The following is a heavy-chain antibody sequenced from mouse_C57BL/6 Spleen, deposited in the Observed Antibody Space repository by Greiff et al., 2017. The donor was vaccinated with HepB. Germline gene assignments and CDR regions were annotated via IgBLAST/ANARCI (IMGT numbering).Heavy chain of an antibody. V-gene: IGHV1-61*01. D-gene: IGHD1-1*01. Sequence: QVQLQQPGAELVRPGSSVKLSCKASGYTFTSYWMDWVKQRPGQGLEWIGNIYPSDSETHYNQKFKDKATLTVDKSSSTAYMQLSSLTSEDSAVYYCAREITTVVPYFDYWGQGTTLTGSS. CDR3: AREITTVVPYFDY. CDR1: GYTFTSYW. J-gene: IGHJ2*01. CDR2: IYPSDSET.